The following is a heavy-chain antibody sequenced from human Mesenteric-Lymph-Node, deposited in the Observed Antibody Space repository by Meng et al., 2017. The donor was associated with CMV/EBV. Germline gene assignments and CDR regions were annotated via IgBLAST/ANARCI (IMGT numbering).Heavy chain of an antibody. Sequence: ISSSSYYLGWIRQPPGKGLEWIGSISYSGTTYYNPSLKSRVTISVDTSNNQFSLKLNSVTAADTAVYYCARFYYYDSSGYYPYYVDYWGQGTLVTVSS. D-gene: IGHD3-22*01. CDR3: ARFYYYDSSGYYPYYVDY. CDR1: ISSSSYY. V-gene: IGHV4-39*01. J-gene: IGHJ4*02. CDR2: ISYSGTT.